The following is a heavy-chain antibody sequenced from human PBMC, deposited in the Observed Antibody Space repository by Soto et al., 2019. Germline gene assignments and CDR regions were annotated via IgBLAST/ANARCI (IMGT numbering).Heavy chain of an antibody. CDR3: AKVPWAGNYYYYGMDV. Sequence: GGSLRLSCAASGFTFSSYAMSWVRQAPGKGLEWVSAISGSGGSTYYADSVKGRFTISRDNSKNTLYLQMNSLRAEDTAVDYCAKVPWAGNYYYYGMDVWGQGTTVTVSS. CDR2: ISGSGGST. CDR1: GFTFSSYA. V-gene: IGHV3-23*01. D-gene: IGHD7-27*01. J-gene: IGHJ6*02.